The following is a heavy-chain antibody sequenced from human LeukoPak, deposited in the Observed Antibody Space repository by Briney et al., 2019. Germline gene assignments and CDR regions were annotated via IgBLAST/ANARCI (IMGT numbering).Heavy chain of an antibody. CDR2: IYTSGST. CDR3: ARSSPHYYDSSGYYWEFDY. Sequence: SETLSLTCTVSGGSISSYYWSWIRQPPRKGLEWIGRIYTSGSTNHNPSLKSRVTMSVDTSKNQFSLKLSSVTAADTAVYYCARSSPHYYDSSGYYWEFDYWGQGTLVTVSS. CDR1: GGSISSYY. D-gene: IGHD3-22*01. V-gene: IGHV4-4*07. J-gene: IGHJ4*02.